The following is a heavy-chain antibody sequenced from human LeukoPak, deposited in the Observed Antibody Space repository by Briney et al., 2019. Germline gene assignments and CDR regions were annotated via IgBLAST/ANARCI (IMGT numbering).Heavy chain of an antibody. J-gene: IGHJ4*02. V-gene: IGHV3-7*02. Sequence: PGGSLRLSCAASGFTFSSYWMSWVRQAPGKGLEWVANIKQDGSEKYYVDSVKGRFTISRDNAKNSLYLQMNSLRAEDTAVYYCASARIVATISPLGYWGQGTLVTVSS. CDR2: IKQDGSEK. D-gene: IGHD5-12*01. CDR3: ASARIVATISPLGY. CDR1: GFTFSSYW.